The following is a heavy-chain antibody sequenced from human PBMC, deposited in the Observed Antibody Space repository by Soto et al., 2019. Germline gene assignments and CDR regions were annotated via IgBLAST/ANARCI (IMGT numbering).Heavy chain of an antibody. CDR2: ISAYNGNT. D-gene: IGHD5-12*01. V-gene: IGHV1-18*01. Sequence: ASVKVSCKASGYTFTSYGISWLRQSPGQGLEWMGWISAYNGNTNYAQKLQGRVTMTTDTSTSTAYMELRSLRSDDTAVYYCARLVPDIVATTPFFDYWGQGTLVTVSS. CDR1: GYTFTSYG. CDR3: ARLVPDIVATTPFFDY. J-gene: IGHJ4*02.